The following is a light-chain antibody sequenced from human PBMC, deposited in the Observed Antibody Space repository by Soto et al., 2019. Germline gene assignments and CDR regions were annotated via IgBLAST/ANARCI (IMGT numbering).Light chain of an antibody. CDR1: QGVTTN. CDR2: DVS. Sequence: EIVMMQSPATLSVPPGERATLSCRAGQGVTTNFAWYQQKSGQSPRLLIYDVSIRATGVPARFSGTGSETDFTLTISGLQSEDSAVYFCQQYNNWPFSFGQGTRLEI. CDR3: QQYNNWPFS. J-gene: IGKJ5*01. V-gene: IGKV3-15*01.